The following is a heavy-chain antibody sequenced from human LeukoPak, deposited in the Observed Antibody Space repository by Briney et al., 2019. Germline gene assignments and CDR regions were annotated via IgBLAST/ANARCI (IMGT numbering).Heavy chain of an antibody. CDR2: TNPNSGNT. D-gene: IGHD3-22*01. CDR3: ARRGYYYDSSGYGRLYYYYGMDV. V-gene: IGHV1-8*01. Sequence: ASVKVSCKASGYTFTSYDINWVRQATGQGLEWMGWTNPNSGNTGYAQKFQGRVTMTRNTSISTAYMELSSLRSEDTAVYYCARRGYYYDSSGYGRLYYYYGMDVWGQGTTVTVSS. CDR1: GYTFTSYD. J-gene: IGHJ6*02.